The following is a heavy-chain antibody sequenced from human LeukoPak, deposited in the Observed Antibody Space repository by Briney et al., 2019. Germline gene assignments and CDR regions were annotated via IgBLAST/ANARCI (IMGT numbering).Heavy chain of an antibody. D-gene: IGHD1-1*01. Sequence: GGSLRLSCAASGFSLSDAWMSWVRQAPGKGLECVGCIKPKTDGGTTDYAEPVKDRFSVSRDDSKNTLYLQINSLTTEDTGLYYCTQLSRGYWGQGTQVTVSS. V-gene: IGHV3-15*01. J-gene: IGHJ4*02. CDR1: GFSLSDAW. CDR3: TQLSRGY. CDR2: IKPKTDGGTT.